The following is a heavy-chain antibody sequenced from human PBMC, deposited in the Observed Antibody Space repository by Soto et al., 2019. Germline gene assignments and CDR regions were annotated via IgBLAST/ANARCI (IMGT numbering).Heavy chain of an antibody. CDR3: AIDFLGITMVRGVANYYYYGMDV. CDR1: GFTFSSYG. V-gene: IGHV3-33*01. J-gene: IGHJ6*02. Sequence: GGSLRLSCAASGFTFSSYGMHWVRQAPGKGLEWVAVIWYDGSNKYYADSVKGRFTISRDNSKNTLYLQMNSLRAEDTSVYYCAIDFLGITMVRGVANYYYYGMDVWGQGTTVTVSS. D-gene: IGHD3-10*01. CDR2: IWYDGSNK.